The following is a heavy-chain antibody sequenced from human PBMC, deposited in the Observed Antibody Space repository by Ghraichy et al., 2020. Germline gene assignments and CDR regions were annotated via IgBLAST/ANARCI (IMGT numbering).Heavy chain of an antibody. Sequence: GGSLRLSCAASGFTFSLYWMTWVRQVPGKGLEWVANIKQDGSEKYYVDSVKGRFTISRDNAKNSLSLQMNSLSAEDAAVYYCARSSMSTLTARRHFDYWGQGTLVTVSS. CDR3: ARSSMSTLTARRHFDY. CDR1: GFTFSLYW. J-gene: IGHJ4*02. V-gene: IGHV3-7*01. CDR2: IKQDGSEK. D-gene: IGHD2/OR15-2a*01.